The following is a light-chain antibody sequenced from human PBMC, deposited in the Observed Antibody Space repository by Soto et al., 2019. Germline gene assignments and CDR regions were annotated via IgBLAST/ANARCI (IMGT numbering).Light chain of an antibody. V-gene: IGKV3-20*01. CDR2: GAS. CDR3: QQYGVSPQT. Sequence: EIVLTQSPGTLSLSPGERATLSCRARQSVSNYLAWYQQKPGQAPRLLIYGASSRAPGIPDRFSGSGSGTDFTLTISRLEPEDFAVYYCQQYGVSPQTFGQGTKVEIK. CDR1: QSVSNY. J-gene: IGKJ1*01.